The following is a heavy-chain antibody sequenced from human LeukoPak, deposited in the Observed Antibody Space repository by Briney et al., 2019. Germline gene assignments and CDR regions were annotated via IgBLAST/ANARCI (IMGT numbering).Heavy chain of an antibody. J-gene: IGHJ4*02. V-gene: IGHV3-30-3*01. D-gene: IGHD3-22*01. Sequence: QSGGSLRLSCAASGFTFSSYAMHWVRQAPGKGLEWVAVISYDGSNKYYADSVKGRFTISRDNSKNTLYLQMNSLRAEDTAVYYCARPRREDYDSSGYYSVYFDYWGQGTLVTVSS. CDR3: ARPRREDYDSSGYYSVYFDY. CDR1: GFTFSSYA. CDR2: ISYDGSNK.